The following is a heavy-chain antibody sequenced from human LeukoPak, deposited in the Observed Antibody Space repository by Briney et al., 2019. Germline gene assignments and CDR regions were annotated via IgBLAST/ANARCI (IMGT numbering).Heavy chain of an antibody. CDR3: ARAYEYGWFDP. D-gene: IGHD4/OR15-4a*01. Sequence: GASVKVSCKTSGYTFTDYYLHWLLQAPGQGLEWMGWVNPKSGATNYAQRFQGRVTMTWQTSISTGNMELSSLRSDDTAVYYCARAYEYGWFDPWGQGTLVTVSS. CDR1: GYTFTDYY. J-gene: IGHJ5*02. V-gene: IGHV1-2*02. CDR2: VNPKSGAT.